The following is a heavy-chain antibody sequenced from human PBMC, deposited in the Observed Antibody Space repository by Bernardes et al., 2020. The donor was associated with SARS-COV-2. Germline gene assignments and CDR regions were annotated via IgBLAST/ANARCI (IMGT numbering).Heavy chain of an antibody. CDR1: GGSFSGYY. D-gene: IGHD1-26*01. CDR2: INHSGST. V-gene: IGHV4-34*01. CDR3: ARVPVEWELRYFDY. Sequence: SETLSLTCAVYGGSFSGYYWSWIRQPPGKGLEWIGEINHSGSTNYNPSLKSRVTISVDTSKNQFSLKLSSVTAADTAVYYCARVPVEWELRYFDYWGQGTLVTVSS. J-gene: IGHJ4*02.